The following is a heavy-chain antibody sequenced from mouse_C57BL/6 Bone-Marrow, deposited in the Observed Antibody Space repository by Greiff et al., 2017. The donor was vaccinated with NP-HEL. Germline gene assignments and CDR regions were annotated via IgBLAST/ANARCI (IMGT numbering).Heavy chain of an antibody. V-gene: IGHV5-4*01. D-gene: IGHD2-2*01. CDR3: ARKFYGSFAY. Sequence: EVHLVESGGGLVKPGGSLKLSCAASGFTFSSYAMSWVRQTPEKRLEWVATISDGGSYTYYPDNVKGRFTISRDNAKNNLYLQMSHLKSEDTAMYYCARKFYGSFAYWGQGTLVTVSA. CDR2: ISDGGSYT. CDR1: GFTFSSYA. J-gene: IGHJ3*01.